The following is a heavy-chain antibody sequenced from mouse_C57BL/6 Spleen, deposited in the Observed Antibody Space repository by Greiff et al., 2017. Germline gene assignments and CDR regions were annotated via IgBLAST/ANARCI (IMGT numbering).Heavy chain of an antibody. D-gene: IGHD2-2*01. CDR2: IYPGSGST. J-gene: IGHJ3*01. V-gene: IGHV1-55*01. CDR3: ARSTMVTTGAY. CDR1: GFTFTSYW. Sequence: QVQLQQSGAELVKPGASVKMSCTASGFTFTSYWITWVKQRPGQGLEWIGDIYPGSGSTNYNEKFKSKATMTVDTSSSTAYMQLSSLTSEDSAVYYCARSTMVTTGAYWGQGTLVTVSA.